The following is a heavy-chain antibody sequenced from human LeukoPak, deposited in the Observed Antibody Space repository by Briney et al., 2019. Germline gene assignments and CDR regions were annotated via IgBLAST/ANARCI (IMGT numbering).Heavy chain of an antibody. CDR3: ARLIQCITIFGVVSSGFDP. Sequence: NPSETLSLTCTVSGGSISSSSYYWGWIRQPPGKGLEWIGSIYYSGSTYYNPSLKSRVTISVDTSKNQFSLKLSSVTAADTAVYYCARLIQCITIFGVVSSGFDPWGQGTLVTVSS. CDR1: GGSISSSSYY. D-gene: IGHD3-3*01. J-gene: IGHJ5*02. V-gene: IGHV4-39*01. CDR2: IYYSGST.